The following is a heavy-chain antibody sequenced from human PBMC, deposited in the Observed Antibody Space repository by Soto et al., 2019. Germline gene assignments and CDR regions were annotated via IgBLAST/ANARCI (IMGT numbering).Heavy chain of an antibody. Sequence: ASVKVSCKASGYTFTSYGISWVRQAPGKGLEWMGGFDPEDGETIYAQKFQGRVTMTEDTSTDTAYMELSSLRSEDTAVYYCATGVFGVATEFDYWGQGTLVTVSS. J-gene: IGHJ4*02. CDR1: GYTFTSYG. D-gene: IGHD3-3*01. CDR3: ATGVFGVATEFDY. V-gene: IGHV1-24*01. CDR2: FDPEDGET.